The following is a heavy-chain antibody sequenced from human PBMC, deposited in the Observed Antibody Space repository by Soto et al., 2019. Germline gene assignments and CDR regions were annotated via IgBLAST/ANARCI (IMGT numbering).Heavy chain of an antibody. J-gene: IGHJ4*02. V-gene: IGHV4-34*01. CDR1: GGSFSGYY. D-gene: IGHD2-8*02. Sequence: QVQLQQWGAGLLKPSETLSLTCAVYGGSFSGYYWTWIRQPPGTGLEWIGEINHSGRTNYNPSLKSRITISVGTSKNHFSLQLTSVTAADTAVYYCPRDKITGLVEYWVQGTRVTVTS. CDR3: PRDKITGLVEY. CDR2: INHSGRT.